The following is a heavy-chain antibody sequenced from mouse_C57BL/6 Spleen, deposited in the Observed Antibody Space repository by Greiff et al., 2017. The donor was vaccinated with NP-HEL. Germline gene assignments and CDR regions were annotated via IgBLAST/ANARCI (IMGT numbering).Heavy chain of an antibody. Sequence: EVQRVESGGGLVKPGGSLKLSCAASGFTFSSYTMSWVRQTPEKRLEWVATISGGGGNTYYPDSVKGRFTISRDNAKNTLYLQMSSLRSEDTALYYCARQPASTGHFDYWGQGTTLTVSS. V-gene: IGHV5-9*01. D-gene: IGHD4-1*02. CDR3: ARQPASTGHFDY. CDR2: ISGGGGNT. CDR1: GFTFSSYT. J-gene: IGHJ2*01.